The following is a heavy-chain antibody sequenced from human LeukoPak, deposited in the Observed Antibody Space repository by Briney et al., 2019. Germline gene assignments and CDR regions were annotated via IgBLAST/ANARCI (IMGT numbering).Heavy chain of an antibody. CDR3: ATEPLNPYSSSGYGMDV. CDR1: GYTFTGYC. CDR2: INPNSGGT. J-gene: IGHJ6*02. V-gene: IGHV1-2*02. Sequence: ASVKVSCKASGYTFTGYCMHWVRQAPGQGLEWMGWINPNSGGTNYAQKFQGRVTMTRDTSISTAYMELSRLTSDDTAVYYCATEPLNPYSSSGYGMDVWGQGTTVTVSS. D-gene: IGHD6-6*01.